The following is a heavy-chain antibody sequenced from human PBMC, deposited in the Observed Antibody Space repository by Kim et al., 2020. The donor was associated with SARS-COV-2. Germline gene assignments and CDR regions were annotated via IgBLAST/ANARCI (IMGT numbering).Heavy chain of an antibody. D-gene: IGHD3-16*01. Sequence: SETLSLTCTVSGGSISSYYWSWIRQPPGKVLEWIGYIYYSGSTNYNPSLKSRVTISVDTSKNQFSLKLSSVTAADTAVYYCARWGPALEGGDYWGQGTLVTVSS. CDR1: GGSISSYY. V-gene: IGHV4-59*01. CDR2: IYYSGST. J-gene: IGHJ4*02. CDR3: ARWGPALEGGDY.